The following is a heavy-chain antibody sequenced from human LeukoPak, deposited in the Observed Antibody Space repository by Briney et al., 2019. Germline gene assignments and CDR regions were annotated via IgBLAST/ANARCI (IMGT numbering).Heavy chain of an antibody. Sequence: GGSLRLSCTASGFTFSTYAMNWVRQAPGKGLEWVSGISGSSASTYYADSVKGRFTISRDNSKNTLYVQMNSLRAEDTAVYYCAVGSYYFDYWGQGTLVTVSS. V-gene: IGHV3-23*01. J-gene: IGHJ4*02. CDR3: AVGSYYFDY. CDR2: ISGSSAST. CDR1: GFTFSTYA. D-gene: IGHD3-10*01.